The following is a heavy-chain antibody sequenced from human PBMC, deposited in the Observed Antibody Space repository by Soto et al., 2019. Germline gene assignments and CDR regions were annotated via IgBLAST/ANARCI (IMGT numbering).Heavy chain of an antibody. Sequence: PGGSLRLSCAASGFTFSSYGMHWVRQAPGKGLEWVAVIWYDGSSKYYADSVKGRFTISRDNSKNTLYLQMNSLRAEDTAVYYCARDSGNTAMVRHYYGMDVWGQETTVTVSS. V-gene: IGHV3-33*01. D-gene: IGHD5-18*01. CDR3: ARDSGNTAMVRHYYGMDV. CDR1: GFTFSSYG. J-gene: IGHJ6*02. CDR2: IWYDGSSK.